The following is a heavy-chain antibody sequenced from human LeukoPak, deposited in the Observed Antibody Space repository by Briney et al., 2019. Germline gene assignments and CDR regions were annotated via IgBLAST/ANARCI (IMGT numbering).Heavy chain of an antibody. J-gene: IGHJ3*02. V-gene: IGHV4-4*07. CDR3: ARDPGYYGSGTRGAFDI. CDR2: IYTSGST. CDR1: GGSISSYY. D-gene: IGHD3-10*01. Sequence: SETLSLTCTVSGGSISSYYWSWIRQPAGKGLEWIGRIYTSGSTNYNPSFKSRVTMSVDTSKNQFSLKLSSVTAADTAVYYCARDPGYYGSGTRGAFDIWGQGTMVTVSS.